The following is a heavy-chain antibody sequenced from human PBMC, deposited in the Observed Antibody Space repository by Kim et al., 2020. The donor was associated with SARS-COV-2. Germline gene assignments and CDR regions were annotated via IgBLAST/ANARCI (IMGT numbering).Heavy chain of an antibody. Sequence: GGSLRLSCAASGFTFSSYATSWVRQAPGKGLEWVSVIYSGGSSTYYADSVKGRFTISRDNSKNTLYLQMNSLRAEDTAVYYCAKGGGYYYGSGSLDYWGQGTLVTVSS. CDR1: GFTFSSYA. CDR2: IYSGGSST. V-gene: IGHV3-23*03. J-gene: IGHJ4*02. CDR3: AKGGGYYYGSGSLDY. D-gene: IGHD3-10*01.